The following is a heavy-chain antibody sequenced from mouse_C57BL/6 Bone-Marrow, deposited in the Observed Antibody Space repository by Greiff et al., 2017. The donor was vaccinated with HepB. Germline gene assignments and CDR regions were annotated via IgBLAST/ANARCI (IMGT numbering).Heavy chain of an antibody. V-gene: IGHV1-59*01. CDR2: IDPSDSYT. CDR3: ARSGGYYYGSNYDFDY. D-gene: IGHD1-1*01. J-gene: IGHJ2*01. Sequence: QVQLQQPGAELVRPGTSVKLSCKASGYTFTSYWMHWVKQRPGQGLEWIGVIDPSDSYTNYNQKFKGKATLTVDTSSSTAYMQLSSLTSEDSAVYYCARSGGYYYGSNYDFDYWGQGTTLTVSS. CDR1: GYTFTSYW.